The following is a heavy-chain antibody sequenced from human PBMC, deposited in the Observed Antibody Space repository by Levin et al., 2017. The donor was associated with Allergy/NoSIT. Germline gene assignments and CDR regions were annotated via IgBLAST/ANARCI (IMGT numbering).Heavy chain of an antibody. CDR3: ASGRKPPRPFDY. V-gene: IGHV3-23*01. D-gene: IGHD1-26*01. Sequence: GGSLRLSCAASGFTFSSYGMSWVRQAPGKGLEWVSTISGSGGSTYYADSVKGRFTISRDNSKNTLYLQMNSLRAEDTAVYYCASGRKPPRPFDYWGQGTLVTVSS. CDR2: ISGSGGST. CDR1: GFTFSSYG. J-gene: IGHJ4*02.